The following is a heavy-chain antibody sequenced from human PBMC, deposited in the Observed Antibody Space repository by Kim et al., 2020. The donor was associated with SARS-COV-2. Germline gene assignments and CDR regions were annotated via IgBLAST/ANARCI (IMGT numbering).Heavy chain of an antibody. Sequence: VKVRCTISRDNYKNTRYLQMNSLRAEDTAVYYCARVEVGYVEVFDWYFDLWGRGTLVTVSS. V-gene: IGHV3-53*01. J-gene: IGHJ2*01. D-gene: IGHD5-12*01. CDR3: ARVEVGYVEVFDWYFDL.